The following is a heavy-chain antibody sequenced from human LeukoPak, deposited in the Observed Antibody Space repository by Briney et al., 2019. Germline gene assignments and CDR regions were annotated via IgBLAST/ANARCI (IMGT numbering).Heavy chain of an antibody. V-gene: IGHV4-61*02. CDR2: IYTNGGT. J-gene: IGHJ4*02. D-gene: IGHD2-15*01. CDR1: VGSINSGSDY. CDR3: ARERLGYCNGAYCPFDT. Sequence: PSQTLSLTCTVSVGSINSGSDYWTWIRQPAGKGLEWIGRIYTNGGTDYNPSLKSRVTIPLDASQNQFSLNLSSVTAADTAVYYCARERLGYCNGAYCPFDTWGQGTLVTVSS.